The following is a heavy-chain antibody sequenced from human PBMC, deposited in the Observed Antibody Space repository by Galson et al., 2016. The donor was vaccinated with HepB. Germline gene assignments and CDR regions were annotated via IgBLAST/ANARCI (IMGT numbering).Heavy chain of an antibody. D-gene: IGHD2-21*01. J-gene: IGHJ4*02. CDR1: GYSFNDYW. V-gene: IGHV5-51*01. CDR2: IYPGDSET. Sequence: QSGAEVKKTGESLKISCQASGYSFNDYWIGWVRQMPGKGLEWMGIIYPGDSETRYSPSFQGQVTMSADKSTTTAYLQCSSLKASDTAMYYCARHKRGYCGASSCSEFGYWGQGTLVTVSS. CDR3: ARHKRGYCGASSCSEFGY.